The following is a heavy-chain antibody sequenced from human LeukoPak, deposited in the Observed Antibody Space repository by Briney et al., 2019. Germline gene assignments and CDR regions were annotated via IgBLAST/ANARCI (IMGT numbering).Heavy chain of an antibody. CDR2: SMIVGAP. CDR1: VAPSGVVITT. Sequence: SSGPCPSPALSLVAPSGVVITTGAGSASPQGRGWSGLGVSMIVGAPTTTRPSRVTISVDTSKNHFSLKLSSVTAADTAVYYCARGETGSSHYTRYYFDYWGQGTLVTVSS. V-gene: IGHV4-39*02. J-gene: IGHJ4*02. D-gene: IGHD2-15*01. CDR3: ARGETGSSHYTRYYFDY.